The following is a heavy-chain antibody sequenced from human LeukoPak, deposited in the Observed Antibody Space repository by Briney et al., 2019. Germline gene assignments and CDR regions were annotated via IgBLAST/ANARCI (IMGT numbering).Heavy chain of an antibody. CDR1: GFTFTNYW. CDR3: ASSSYSSSSS. V-gene: IGHV3-7*01. J-gene: IGHJ5*02. Sequence: GGSLRLSCAASGFTFTNYWMIWVRHAPGEGLEWVANINEDGSKKYYVGSVEGRFTISRDNAKNSVFLQMNSLRAEDTAMYYCASSSYSSSSSWGQGTLVTVSS. D-gene: IGHD6-6*01. CDR2: INEDGSKK.